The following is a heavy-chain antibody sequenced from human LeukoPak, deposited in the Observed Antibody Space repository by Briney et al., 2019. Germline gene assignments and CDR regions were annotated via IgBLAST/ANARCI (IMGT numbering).Heavy chain of an antibody. CDR1: GFTFGSYS. D-gene: IGHD3-10*01. V-gene: IGHV3-48*02. J-gene: IGHJ4*02. CDR2: ISGSSSDM. CDR3: AIDWFTGTNYKPLFDY. Sequence: PGGSLRLSCAASGFTFGSYSMNWVRQAPGKGLEWISYISGSSSDMKYADSVKGRFTISRDNAKNSLYLQMNSLRDEDTAVYYCAIDWFTGTNYKPLFDYWGQGTLVTVSS.